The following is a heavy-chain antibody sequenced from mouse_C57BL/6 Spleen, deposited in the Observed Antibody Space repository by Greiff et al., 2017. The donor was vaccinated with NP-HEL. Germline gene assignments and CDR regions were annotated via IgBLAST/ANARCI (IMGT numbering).Heavy chain of an antibody. J-gene: IGHJ2*01. CDR2: IYPGDGDT. D-gene: IGHD4-1*01. CDR3: ARRGTGTSFDY. Sequence: VKLMESGPELVKPGASVKISCKASGYAFSSSWMNWVKQRPGKGLEWIGRIYPGDGDTNYNGKFKGKATLTADKSSSTAYMQLSSLTSEDSAVYFCARRGTGTSFDYWGQGTTLTVSS. CDR1: GYAFSSSW. V-gene: IGHV1-82*01.